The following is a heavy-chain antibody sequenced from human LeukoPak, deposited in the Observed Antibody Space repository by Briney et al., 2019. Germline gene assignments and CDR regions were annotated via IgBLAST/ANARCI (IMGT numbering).Heavy chain of an antibody. CDR1: GYTFTSYY. V-gene: IGHV1-46*01. Sequence: ASVKVSCKASGYTFTSYYMHWVRQAPGQGLEWMGIINPSGGSTSYAQKFQGRVTMTRDTSTSTVYMELSSLRSEDTAVYYCARDGSAIYYYDFWSGHNMDVWGKGTTVTVSS. CDR3: ARDGSAIYYYDFWSGHNMDV. CDR2: INPSGGST. D-gene: IGHD3-3*01. J-gene: IGHJ6*03.